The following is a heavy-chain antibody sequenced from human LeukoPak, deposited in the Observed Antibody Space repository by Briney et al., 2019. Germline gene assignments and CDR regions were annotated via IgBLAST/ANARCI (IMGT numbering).Heavy chain of an antibody. D-gene: IGHD3-16*01. Sequence: SEALSLTCAVSGGSFSGYHWSWIRQPPGKGLEWMGEINHSGSTNYNPSLKSRVTISVDTSKNQFSLKLSSVTAADTAVYYWARSKGGSAFGAFDIWGQGTMVTVSS. CDR3: ARSKGGSAFGAFDI. CDR2: INHSGST. V-gene: IGHV4-34*01. CDR1: GGSFSGYH. J-gene: IGHJ3*02.